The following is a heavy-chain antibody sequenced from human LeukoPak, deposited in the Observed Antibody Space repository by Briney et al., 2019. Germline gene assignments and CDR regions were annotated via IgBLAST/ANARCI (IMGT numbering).Heavy chain of an antibody. CDR1: GGSISSGGYS. CDR2: IYDSGST. J-gene: IGHJ4*02. Sequence: PSQTLSLTCAVSGGSISSGGYSWSWIRQPPGKGLEWIVYIYDSGSTYYNPALKSRITISVDRSKNQFSLKLSSVTAADTAVYYCARIAFLEWLNEYYFDYWGQGTLVTVSS. V-gene: IGHV4-30-2*01. CDR3: ARIAFLEWLNEYYFDY. D-gene: IGHD3-3*02.